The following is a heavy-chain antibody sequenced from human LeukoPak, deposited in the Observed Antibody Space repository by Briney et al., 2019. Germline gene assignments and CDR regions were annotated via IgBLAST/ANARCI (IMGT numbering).Heavy chain of an antibody. V-gene: IGHV3-64*04. CDR1: GFTFSWHA. Sequence: TGGSLRLSCSASGFTFSWHAMHWVRQAPGKGLEYVSAISSNGGSTYYADSVKGRFTISRDNSKNTLYLQMNSLRAEDTAVYYCAGDGGYALDYWGQGTLVTVSS. CDR3: AGDGGYALDY. D-gene: IGHD1-26*01. CDR2: ISSNGGST. J-gene: IGHJ4*02.